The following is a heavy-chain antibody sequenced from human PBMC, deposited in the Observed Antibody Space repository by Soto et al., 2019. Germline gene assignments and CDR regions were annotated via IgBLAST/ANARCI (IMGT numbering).Heavy chain of an antibody. D-gene: IGHD2-21*02. CDR3: ARDRLAYCGGDCYFSEGGGMDV. CDR1: GFTFSSYE. J-gene: IGHJ6*02. Sequence: EVQLVESGGGLVKPGGSLRLSCAASGFTFSSYEMNWVRQAPGKGLEWVSYISSSGSTIYYADSVKGRFTISRDNAKNSLYLQMNSLRAEDTAVYYCARDRLAYCGGDCYFSEGGGMDVWGQGTTVTVSS. V-gene: IGHV3-48*03. CDR2: ISSSGSTI.